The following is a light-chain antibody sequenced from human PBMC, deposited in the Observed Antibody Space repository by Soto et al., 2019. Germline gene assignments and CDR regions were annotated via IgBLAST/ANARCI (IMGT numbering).Light chain of an antibody. Sequence: PGERATLSCRASENVRTFVDWYQQKPGQAPRLLIYGASNRATGIPDRFSGSGSGTDFTLSISRLEPGDFAVYYCQHYGRSPITFGQGTRLEIK. J-gene: IGKJ5*01. V-gene: IGKV3-20*01. CDR2: GAS. CDR3: QHYGRSPIT. CDR1: ENVRTF.